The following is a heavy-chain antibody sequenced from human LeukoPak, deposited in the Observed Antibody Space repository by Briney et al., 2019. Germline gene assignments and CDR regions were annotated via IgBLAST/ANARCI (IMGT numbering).Heavy chain of an antibody. CDR2: ISGSGVST. Sequence: GGSLRLSCAASGFTFSSYAMSWVRQAPGKGLEWVSAISGSGVSTYYADSVKGRFTISRDNSKNTLYLQVNSLRAEDTAVYYCASSVSPKPVYHWFDPWGQGTLVTVSS. CDR3: ASSVSPKPVYHWFDP. D-gene: IGHD5/OR15-5a*01. CDR1: GFTFSSYA. J-gene: IGHJ5*02. V-gene: IGHV3-23*01.